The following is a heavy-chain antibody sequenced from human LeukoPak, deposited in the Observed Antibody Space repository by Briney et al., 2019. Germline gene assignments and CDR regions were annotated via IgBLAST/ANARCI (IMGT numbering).Heavy chain of an antibody. D-gene: IGHD3-10*01. CDR2: IYYSGST. CDR3: ARVRRSLWFGDP. CDR1: GGSISSKIYY. J-gene: IGHJ5*02. Sequence: PSETLSLTCTVSGGSISSKIYYWAWIRQPPGKGLEWIGGIYYSGSTYYNPSLNSRVTISLDTSKNQFSLKLSSVTAADTAVYYCARVRRSLWFGDPWGQGTLVTVSS. V-gene: IGHV4-39*07.